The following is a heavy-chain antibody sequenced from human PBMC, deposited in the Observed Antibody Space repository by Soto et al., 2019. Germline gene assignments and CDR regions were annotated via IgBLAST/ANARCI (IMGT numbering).Heavy chain of an antibody. CDR1: GYTFASYA. Sequence: ASVKVSCKASGYTFASYAMHWVRQAPGQRLEWMGWINAGNGNTKYSQKFQGRVTITRDTSASTAYMELSSLRSEDTAVYYCAKGGSSGWYRFDYWGQGTLVTVSS. CDR3: AKGGSSGWYRFDY. CDR2: INAGNGNT. J-gene: IGHJ4*02. V-gene: IGHV1-3*01. D-gene: IGHD6-19*01.